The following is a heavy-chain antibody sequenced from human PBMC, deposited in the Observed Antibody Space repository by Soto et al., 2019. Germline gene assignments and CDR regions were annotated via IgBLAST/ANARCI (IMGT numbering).Heavy chain of an antibody. D-gene: IGHD2-15*01. Sequence: GGSLRLSCAASGFTFSSYGMHWVRQAPGKGLEWVAVIWYDGSNKYYADSVKGRFTISRDNSKKTVYLQMNSLRAEDTAVYYCARDHVALDYWGQGTQVTVSS. CDR1: GFTFSSYG. CDR3: ARDHVALDY. J-gene: IGHJ4*02. V-gene: IGHV3-33*01. CDR2: IWYDGSNK.